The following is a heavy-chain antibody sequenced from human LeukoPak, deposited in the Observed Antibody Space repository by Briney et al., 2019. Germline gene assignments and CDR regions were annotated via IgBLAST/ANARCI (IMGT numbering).Heavy chain of an antibody. CDR1: GFTLSDHY. D-gene: IGHD3-3*01. CDR3: ARLLEWLS. Sequence: GGSLRLSCAASGFTLSDHYMVWVRQAPGKGLEWVGRTRNKANSYTTDYAASVKGRFTISRDDSKNSLYLQMNSLRAEDTGVYYCARLLEWLSWGQGTLVTVSS. CDR2: TRNKANSYTT. V-gene: IGHV3-72*01. J-gene: IGHJ5*02.